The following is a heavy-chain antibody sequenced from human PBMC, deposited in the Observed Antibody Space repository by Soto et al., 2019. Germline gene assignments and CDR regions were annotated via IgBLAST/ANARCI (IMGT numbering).Heavy chain of an antibody. J-gene: IGHJ4*02. Sequence: QVQLVQSGAEVKKPGASVKVSCKASGYTFTGYYMHWVRQAPGKGLEWMGWINADRGGTNYAQKVQGWVPSTRDTSISPAYMEQSRLRSDDTAVYYCARLGNVHRYCSGGSCYCYFDHWGQGTLVTVSS. CDR2: INADRGGT. D-gene: IGHD2-15*01. CDR1: GYTFTGYY. CDR3: ARLGNVHRYCSGGSCYCYFDH. V-gene: IGHV1-2*04.